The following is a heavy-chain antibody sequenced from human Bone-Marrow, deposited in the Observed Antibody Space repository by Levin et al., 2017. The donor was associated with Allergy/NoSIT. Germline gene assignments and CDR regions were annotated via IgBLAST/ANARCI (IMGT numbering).Heavy chain of an antibody. D-gene: IGHD3-16*01. CDR2: IYHSGST. Sequence: PSQTLSLTCVVSGYSISSGYNWGWIRQSPGTGLEWIGSIYHSGSTYYNPSLKSRVTISVDTSKNQFSLKLSSVTAADTAVYYCARAGMITFGGSQFDYWGQGTRVTVSS. CDR1: GYSISSGYN. J-gene: IGHJ4*02. CDR3: ARAGMITFGGSQFDY. V-gene: IGHV4-38-2*01.